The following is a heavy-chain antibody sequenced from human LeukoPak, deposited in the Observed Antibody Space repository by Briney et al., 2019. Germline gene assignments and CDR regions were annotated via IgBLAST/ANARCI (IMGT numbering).Heavy chain of an antibody. CDR1: GDSVSSNSAA. D-gene: IGHD2-2*01. CDR3: AREEGFVVVPAAGGDFDY. Sequence: SQTLSLTCAISGDSVSSNSAAWNWIRQSPSRGLEWLGRTYYRSKWYNDYAVSVKSRITINPDTSMNQFSLQLNSVTPEDTAVYYCAREEGFVVVPAAGGDFDYWGQGTLVTVSS. CDR2: TYYRSKWYN. J-gene: IGHJ4*02. V-gene: IGHV6-1*01.